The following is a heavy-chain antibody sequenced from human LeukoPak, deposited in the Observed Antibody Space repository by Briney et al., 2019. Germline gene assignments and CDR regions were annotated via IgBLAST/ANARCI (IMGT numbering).Heavy chain of an antibody. D-gene: IGHD2-15*01. V-gene: IGHV1-69*13. CDR1: GGIFSSYA. CDR3: ARAASRLLHNCDY. CDR2: IIPIFGTA. Sequence: EASVKVSCKASGGIFSSYAISWVRQAPGQGLEWMGGIIPIFGTANYAQKFQGRVTITADESTSTAYMELSSLRSEDTAVYYCARAASRLLHNCDYWGQGTLVTVSS. J-gene: IGHJ4*02.